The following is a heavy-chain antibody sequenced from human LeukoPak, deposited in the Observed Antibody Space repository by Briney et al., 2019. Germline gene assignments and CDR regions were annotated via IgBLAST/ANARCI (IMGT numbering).Heavy chain of an antibody. CDR1: GFTFSSYG. V-gene: IGHV3-33*01. CDR3: ARLNEPAAPIPYYYYYGMDV. Sequence: GRSLRLSCAASGFTFSSYGMHWVHQAPGKGLEWVAVIWYDGSNKYYADSVKGRFTISRDNSKNTLYLQMNSLRAEDTAVYYCARLNEPAAPIPYYYYYGMDVWGQGTTVTVSS. CDR2: IWYDGSNK. J-gene: IGHJ6*02. D-gene: IGHD2-2*01.